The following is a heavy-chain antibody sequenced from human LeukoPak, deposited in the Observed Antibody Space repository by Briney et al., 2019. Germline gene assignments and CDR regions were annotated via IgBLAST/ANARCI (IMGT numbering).Heavy chain of an antibody. D-gene: IGHD4-17*01. CDR3: AGTTSDNWFDP. V-gene: IGHV1-46*01. J-gene: IGHJ5*02. CDR1: GYTFTSYY. Sequence: ASVKVYCKASGYTFTSYYMHWVRQAPGQGLEWMGIINPSGGSTSYARKFQGRVTMTRDTSTSTVYMELSSLRSEDTAVYYCAGTTSDNWFDPWGQGTLVTVSS. CDR2: INPSGGST.